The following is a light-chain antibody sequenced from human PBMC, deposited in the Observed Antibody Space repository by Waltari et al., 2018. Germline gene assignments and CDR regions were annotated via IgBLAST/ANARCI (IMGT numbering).Light chain of an antibody. CDR3: AAWDDSLSGRV. J-gene: IGLJ2*01. Sequence: QSVLTQPPSASGTPGQRVTIPCSGTSSNIGSTYVSWYQQLPGTTPKLHIYRNNQRPSGVPDRFSGSKSGTSASLAISGLRSEDEADYYCAAWDDSLSGRVFGGGTKLTVL. CDR1: SSNIGSTY. V-gene: IGLV1-47*01. CDR2: RNN.